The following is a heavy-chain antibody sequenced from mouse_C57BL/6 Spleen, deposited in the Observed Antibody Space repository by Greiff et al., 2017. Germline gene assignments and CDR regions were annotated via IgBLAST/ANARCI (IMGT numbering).Heavy chain of an antibody. CDR2: INPNNGGT. Sequence: EVQLQQSGPELVKPGASVKISCKASGYTFTDYYMNWVKQSHGKSLEWIGDINPNNGGTSYNQKFKGKATLTVDKSSSTAYMELRSLTSEDSAVYYCARSGDYYYGSSYYFDYWGQGTTLTVSS. D-gene: IGHD1-1*01. CDR3: ARSGDYYYGSSYYFDY. J-gene: IGHJ2*01. V-gene: IGHV1-26*01. CDR1: GYTFTDYY.